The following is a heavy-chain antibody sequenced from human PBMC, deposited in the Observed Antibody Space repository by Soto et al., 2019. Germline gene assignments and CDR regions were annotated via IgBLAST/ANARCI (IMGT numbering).Heavy chain of an antibody. D-gene: IGHD6-13*01. J-gene: IGHJ4*02. CDR2: NSAYNGNT. CDR3: ARDPTRGSSSWYWGY. Sequence: QVQLVQSGAEVKKPGASVKVSCKASGYTFTSYGISWVRQAPGQGLEWMGWNSAYNGNTNYAQKLQGRVTMTTDTSTSTAYMELRSLRSDDTAVYYCARDPTRGSSSWYWGYWGQGTLVTVSS. CDR1: GYTFTSYG. V-gene: IGHV1-18*01.